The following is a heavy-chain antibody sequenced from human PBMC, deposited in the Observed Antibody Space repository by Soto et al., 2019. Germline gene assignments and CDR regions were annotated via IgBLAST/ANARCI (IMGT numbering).Heavy chain of an antibody. V-gene: IGHV3-15*01. CDR1: GFTFSSAW. CDR2: IKSKTDGGTT. D-gene: IGHD1-26*01. Sequence: PRGSLVLGCASSGFTFSSAWMSWVRQAPGKGLEWVGRIKSKTDGGTTDYAAPVKGRFTISRDDSKNTLYLQMNSLKTEDTAVYYCTAIVTPYYYYGMDVWGQGTTVTVSS. J-gene: IGHJ6*02. CDR3: TAIVTPYYYYGMDV.